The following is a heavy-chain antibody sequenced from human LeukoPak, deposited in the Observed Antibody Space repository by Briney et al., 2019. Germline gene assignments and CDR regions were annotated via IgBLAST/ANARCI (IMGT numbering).Heavy chain of an antibody. Sequence: PSETLSLTCVVYGGSFSGYYWSWIRQPPRKGLEWIGEINHSGSTNYNPSLKSRVTISIDTSKNQFSLKLSSVTAADTAVYYCATTRIAATGTWYYYMDVWGKGTTVTVSS. D-gene: IGHD6-13*01. CDR1: GGSFSGYY. CDR3: ATTRIAATGTWYYYMDV. V-gene: IGHV4-34*01. J-gene: IGHJ6*03. CDR2: INHSGST.